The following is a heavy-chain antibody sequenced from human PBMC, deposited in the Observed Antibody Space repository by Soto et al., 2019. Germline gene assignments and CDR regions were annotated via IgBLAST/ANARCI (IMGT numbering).Heavy chain of an antibody. Sequence: EVQLLESGGGVVQPGGSLRLSCAASGFTFSSYAMSWVRQAPGKGLEWVSAISGSGGSTYYAASVKGRFTISRDNSKNTLYLKMNSLRAEDTAVYYCATVGNIVATRTGYFDYWGQGTLVTVAS. CDR1: GFTFSSYA. V-gene: IGHV3-23*01. J-gene: IGHJ4*02. CDR2: ISGSGGST. CDR3: ATVGNIVATRTGYFDY. D-gene: IGHD5-12*01.